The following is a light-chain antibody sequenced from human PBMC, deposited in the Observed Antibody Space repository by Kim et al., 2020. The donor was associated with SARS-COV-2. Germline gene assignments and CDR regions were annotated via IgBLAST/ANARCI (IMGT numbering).Light chain of an antibody. V-gene: IGLV2-14*03. Sequence: QSALTQPASVSGSPGQSITISCTGTSSDVGGYNYVSWYQQHPGKVPKLIIFDVSNRPSGVSSRFSGSKSGNTASLTISGLQAEDEADYHCCSYSGSYSWVFGGGTQLTVL. CDR1: SSDVGGYNY. CDR3: CSYSGSYSWV. J-gene: IGLJ3*02. CDR2: DVS.